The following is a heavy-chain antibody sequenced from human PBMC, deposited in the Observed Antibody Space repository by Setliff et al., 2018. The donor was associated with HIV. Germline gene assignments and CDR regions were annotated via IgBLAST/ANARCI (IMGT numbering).Heavy chain of an antibody. J-gene: IGHJ4*02. D-gene: IGHD3-22*01. CDR3: ARAVNYYDSSGYYP. CDR1: GFIFSSYW. Sequence: GGSLRLSCSVSGFIFSSYWMNWVRQTPGKGLEWVAKIKQDGSSTSYADSVKGRFTISRDNAKNTLYLQMNSLRAEDTAVYYCARAVNYYDSSGYYPWGQGTLVTVSS. CDR2: IKQDGSST. V-gene: IGHV3-7*01.